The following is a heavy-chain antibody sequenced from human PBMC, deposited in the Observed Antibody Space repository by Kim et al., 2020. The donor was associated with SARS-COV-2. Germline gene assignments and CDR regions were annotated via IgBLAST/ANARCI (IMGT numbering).Heavy chain of an antibody. V-gene: IGHV4-39*01. CDR3: ARQVTIFGVVFLLLPYYFDF. D-gene: IGHD3-3*01. Sequence: SRVTISVDTSKNQFSLKLSSVTAADTAVYYCARQVTIFGVVFLLLPYYFDFWGQGTLVTVSS. J-gene: IGHJ4*02.